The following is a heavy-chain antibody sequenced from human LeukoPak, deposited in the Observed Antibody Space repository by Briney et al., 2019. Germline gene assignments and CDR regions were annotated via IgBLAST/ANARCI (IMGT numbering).Heavy chain of an antibody. V-gene: IGHV3-7*03. CDR2: IKQDGSEK. Sequence: PGGALRLSCAGSGFTFVSYWMTWVRQAPGKGLEWVANIKQDGSEKYYVGSVKGRFTISRDNAQNSLYLQMNSLRAEDTAVYYCARPRDSGWSKTWDYWGQGTLVTVSS. J-gene: IGHJ4*02. D-gene: IGHD6-13*01. CDR1: GFTFVSYW. CDR3: ARPRDSGWSKTWDY.